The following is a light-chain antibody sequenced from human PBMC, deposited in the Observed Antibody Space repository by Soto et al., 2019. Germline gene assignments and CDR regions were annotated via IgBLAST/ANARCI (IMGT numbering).Light chain of an antibody. CDR1: QSVSSN. Sequence: EIVMTQSPATLSVSPGERATLSCRASQSVSSNLAWYQQKPGQASRLVIYGASTRATGIPARFSGSGSGTEFTLTISSLQSEDFAVYYCQQYNNWPPEDTFGQGTKLEIK. CDR3: QQYNNWPPEDT. J-gene: IGKJ2*01. CDR2: GAS. V-gene: IGKV3-15*01.